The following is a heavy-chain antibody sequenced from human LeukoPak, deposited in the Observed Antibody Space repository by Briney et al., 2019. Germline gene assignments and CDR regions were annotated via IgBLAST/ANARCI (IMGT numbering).Heavy chain of an antibody. V-gene: IGHV4-39*02. J-gene: IGHJ4*02. D-gene: IGHD2-2*02. CDR1: GGSISSSSYY. Sequence: PSQTLSLTCTVSGGSISSSSYYWGWIRQPPGKGLEWIGSIYYSGSTHYNPSLKSRVTISVDTSKNHFSLKLSSVTAADTAVYYCARYCRTTSCYTHDYWGQGTLVTVSS. CDR2: IYYSGST. CDR3: ARYCRTTSCYTHDY.